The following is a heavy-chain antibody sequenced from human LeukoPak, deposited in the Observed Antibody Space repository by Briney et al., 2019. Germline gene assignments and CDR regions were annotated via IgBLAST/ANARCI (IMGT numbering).Heavy chain of an antibody. CDR1: GFTVSSNY. Sequence: GGSLRLSCAASGFTVSSNYMSWVRQAPGKGLEWVSVIYSGGSTYYADSVKGRFTISRDNSKNTLYLQMNSLRAEDTAVYYCARVEDYDILTGFDYWGQGTLVTVSS. J-gene: IGHJ4*02. D-gene: IGHD3-9*01. V-gene: IGHV3-66*01. CDR3: ARVEDYDILTGFDY. CDR2: IYSGGST.